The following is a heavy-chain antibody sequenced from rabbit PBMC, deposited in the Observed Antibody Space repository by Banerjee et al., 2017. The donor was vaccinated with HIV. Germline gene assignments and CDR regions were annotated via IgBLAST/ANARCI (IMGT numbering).Heavy chain of an antibody. CDR3: ARTFYDNVYHWDIFDL. D-gene: IGHD4-2*01. J-gene: IGHJ6*01. Sequence: QSLEESGGDLVKPGASLTLTCTASGFSFSSYYYMCWVRQAPGKGLEWIGCIYTSRGSTYYASWVNGRFTISKTSSTVDLKMTSLTAADTATYFCARTFYDNVYHWDIFDLRGPGTLVTVS. V-gene: IGHV1S40*01. CDR1: GFSFSSYYY. CDR2: IYTSRGST.